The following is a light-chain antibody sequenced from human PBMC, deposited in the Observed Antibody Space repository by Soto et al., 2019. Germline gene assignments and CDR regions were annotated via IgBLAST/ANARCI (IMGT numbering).Light chain of an antibody. CDR3: AVWDDNLSGPV. V-gene: IGLV1-47*01. CDR1: RSNIGEKS. CDR2: KNN. J-gene: IGLJ3*02. Sequence: QSVLTQPPSASGTPGQRVSISCYGSRSNIGEKSLYWSQQLSGTAPKLVIYKNNQRPSGVPDRISGSKSATSASLAISGLRSEDEGDYYCAVWDDNLSGPVFGGGPKLTVL.